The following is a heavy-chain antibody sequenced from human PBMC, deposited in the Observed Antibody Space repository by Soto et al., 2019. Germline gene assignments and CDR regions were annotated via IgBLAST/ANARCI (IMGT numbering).Heavy chain of an antibody. J-gene: IGHJ4*02. CDR1: GFSLSTSGMR. D-gene: IGHD6-19*01. CDR2: IDWDDDK. CDR3: ARSSGYSSGWDFDY. V-gene: IGHV2-70*04. Sequence: SCPTLVNPTQTLTLTCTFSGFSLSTSGMRVSWIRQPPGKALEWLARIDWDDDKFYSTSLKTRLTISKDTSKNQAVLTMTNMDPVDTATYYCARSSGYSSGWDFDYWGQGTLVTVSS.